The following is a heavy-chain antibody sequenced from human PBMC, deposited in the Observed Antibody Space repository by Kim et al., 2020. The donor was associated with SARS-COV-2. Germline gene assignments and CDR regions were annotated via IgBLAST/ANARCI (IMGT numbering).Heavy chain of an antibody. V-gene: IGHV3-21*01. J-gene: IGHJ6*02. D-gene: IGHD3-9*01. CDR3: ARFEGYGMDV. CDR1: GFTFSTYS. CDR2: ISTSSSYI. Sequence: GGSLRLSCAASGFTFSTYSMNWVRQAPGKGLEWVSSISTSSSYIYSADSAKGRFTISRDNAKSSLFLQMNSLRAEDTGVYYCARFEGYGMDVWGQGTTVT.